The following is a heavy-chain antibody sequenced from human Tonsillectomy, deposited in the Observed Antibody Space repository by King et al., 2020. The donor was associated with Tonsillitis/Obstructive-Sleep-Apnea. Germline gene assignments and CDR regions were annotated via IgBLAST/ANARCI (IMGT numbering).Heavy chain of an antibody. D-gene: IGHD2-2*01. CDR2: IRWDGSIT. CDR3: AKDTGVVVPALDY. J-gene: IGHJ4*02. Sequence: VQLVESGGVVVQPGGSLKLSCAASGFTFNDYTMHWVRQAPGEGLEWVSLIRWDGSITYYEDSVKGRFTIYKDNSKKTLYLQMNSLRTEDTALYYCAKDTGVVVPALDYWGQGTLVPVSA. V-gene: IGHV3-43*01. CDR1: GFTFNDYT.